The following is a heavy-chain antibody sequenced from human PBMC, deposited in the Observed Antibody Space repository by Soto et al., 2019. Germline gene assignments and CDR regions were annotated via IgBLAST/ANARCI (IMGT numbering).Heavy chain of an antibody. CDR1: GYTLTSYG. D-gene: IGHD6-19*01. V-gene: IGHV1-18*01. CDR3: ARVSEAGTRGVWFDP. CDR2: ISAYNGNT. Sequence: QVQLVQSGAEVKKPGASVKVSCKASGYTLTSYGISWVRQAPGQGLEWMGWISAYNGNTNYAQKLQGRVTMTTDTSTSTAYMELRSLRSDDTAVYYCARVSEAGTRGVWFDPWGQGTLVTVSS. J-gene: IGHJ5*02.